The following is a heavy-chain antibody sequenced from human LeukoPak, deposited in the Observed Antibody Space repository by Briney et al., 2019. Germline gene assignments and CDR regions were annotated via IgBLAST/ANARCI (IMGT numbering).Heavy chain of an antibody. CDR1: GGTFSSYA. V-gene: IGHV1-69*05. CDR3: ARSSSSVDYYYYMDV. Sequence: SVKVSCKASGGTFSSYAISWVRQAPGQGLEWMGGTIPFFGTANYAQKFQGRVTITTDESTSTAYMELSSLRSEDTAVYYCARSSSSVDYYYYMDVWGKGTTVTVSS. J-gene: IGHJ6*03. CDR2: TIPFFGTA. D-gene: IGHD6-6*01.